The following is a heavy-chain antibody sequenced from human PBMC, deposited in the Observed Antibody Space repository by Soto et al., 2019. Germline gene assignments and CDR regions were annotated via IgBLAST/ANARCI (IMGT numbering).Heavy chain of an antibody. D-gene: IGHD4-17*01. CDR1: GYTFHMLG. Sequence: QGQLVQSGAEVKKPGASVKVSCKASGYTFHMLGLTWVRQAPGQGLEWVGLITAYVGTTAYAKNFQGRVSLSTDTKTSTAYTELRSLTSDDTAVYFCARTRRFYLNDDHGDYGASMEDYWGQGTLLSFSS. CDR3: ARTRRFYLNDDHGDYGASMEDY. CDR2: ITAYVGTT. V-gene: IGHV1-18*01. J-gene: IGHJ4*02.